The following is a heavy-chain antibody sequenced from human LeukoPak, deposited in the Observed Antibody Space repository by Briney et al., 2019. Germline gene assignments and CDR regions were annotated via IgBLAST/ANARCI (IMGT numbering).Heavy chain of an antibody. D-gene: IGHD1-14*01. J-gene: IGHJ4*02. Sequence: KPGGSLRLSCAASGFTLSDNYMIWIRQAPGKGLERVSYITDTGSATYSADPVKGRFTISRDNAKNSLFLQMNSLRADDTAVYYCARARKGYYFDHWGQGTLVTVSS. CDR3: ARARKGYYFDH. CDR1: GFTLSDNY. CDR2: ITDTGSAT. V-gene: IGHV3-11*04.